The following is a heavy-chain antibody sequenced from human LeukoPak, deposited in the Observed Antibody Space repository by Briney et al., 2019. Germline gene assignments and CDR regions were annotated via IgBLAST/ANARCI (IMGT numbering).Heavy chain of an antibody. D-gene: IGHD3-3*01. CDR2: IKHSGST. CDR1: GGSFSGYY. V-gene: IGHV4-34*01. Sequence: SETLSLTCAVYGGSFSGYYWSWIRQPPGKGLEWIGEIKHSGSTNYNPSLKSRVTISVDTSKNQFSLKLSSVSAADTAVYYCARSCYYDFWSGYYPNYYYYYGMDVWGQGTTVTVSS. CDR3: ARSCYYDFWSGYYPNYYYYYGMDV. J-gene: IGHJ6*02.